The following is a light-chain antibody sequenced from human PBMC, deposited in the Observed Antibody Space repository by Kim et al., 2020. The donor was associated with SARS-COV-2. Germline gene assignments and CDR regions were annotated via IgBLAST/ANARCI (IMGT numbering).Light chain of an antibody. V-gene: IGLV3-21*04. CDR2: YDS. J-gene: IGLJ2*01. CDR3: QVWDSSSDHRVV. CDR1: SIGSKS. Sequence: PGKTPRLSCGGNSIGSKSVRWYQRRPGQAPVLVIYYDSDRPSGIPERFSGSNSGNTATLTISRVEAGDEADYYCQVWDSSSDHRVVFGGGTQLTVL.